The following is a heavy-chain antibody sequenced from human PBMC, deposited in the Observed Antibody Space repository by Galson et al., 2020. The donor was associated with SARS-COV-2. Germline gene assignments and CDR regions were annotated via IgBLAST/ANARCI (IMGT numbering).Heavy chain of an antibody. J-gene: IGHJ5*02. V-gene: IGHV1-18*04. Sequence: ASVKVSCKASGYTFTSYGISWVRQAPGQGLEWMGWISAYNGNTNYAQKLQGRVTMTTDTSTSTAYMGLRSLRSDDPAVYYCARESSATRITIFGVVIPWFDPWGQGTLVTVSS. CDR3: ARESSATRITIFGVVIPWFDP. CDR2: ISAYNGNT. CDR1: GYTFTSYG. D-gene: IGHD3-3*01.